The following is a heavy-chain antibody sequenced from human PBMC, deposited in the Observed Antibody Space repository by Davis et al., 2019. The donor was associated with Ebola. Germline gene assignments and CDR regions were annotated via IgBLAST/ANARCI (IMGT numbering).Heavy chain of an antibody. V-gene: IGHV1-46*01. J-gene: IGHJ4*02. CDR3: ARAGVAAAALDY. D-gene: IGHD6-13*01. CDR1: GYTFTSYY. Sequence: AASVKVSCKASGYTFTSYYMHWVRQAPGQGLEWMGIINPSGGSTSYAQKFQGRVTMIRDTSTSTVYMELSSLRSEDTAVYYCARAGVAAAALDYWGQGTLVTVSS. CDR2: INPSGGST.